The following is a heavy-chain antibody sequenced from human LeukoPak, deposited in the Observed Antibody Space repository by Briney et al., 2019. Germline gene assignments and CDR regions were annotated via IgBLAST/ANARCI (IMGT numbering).Heavy chain of an antibody. Sequence: PSETLSLTCTVSGGSISGYYWSWIRQPPGKGLEWIGYVSYSGSTNYSPSLKSRVTISVDTSKNQFSLKLSSVTAADTAVYYCARDRERAFDIWGQGTLVTVSS. CDR1: GGSISGYY. D-gene: IGHD1-26*01. J-gene: IGHJ3*02. CDR3: ARDRERAFDI. CDR2: VSYSGST. V-gene: IGHV4-59*01.